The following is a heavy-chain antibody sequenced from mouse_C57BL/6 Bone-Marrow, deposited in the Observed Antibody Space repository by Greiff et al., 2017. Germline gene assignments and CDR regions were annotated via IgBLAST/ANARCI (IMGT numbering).Heavy chain of an antibody. V-gene: IGHV14-4*01. D-gene: IGHD1-1*02. CDR1: GFNIKDDY. Sequence: VHVKQSGAELVRPGASVKLSCTASGFNIKDDYMHWVKQRPEQGLEWIGWIDPENGDTEYASKFQGQATITADTSSNTAYMQLSSLTSEDTAVYYCTTWWFPWFAYWGQGTLGTVSA. CDR3: TTWWFPWFAY. CDR2: IDPENGDT. J-gene: IGHJ3*01.